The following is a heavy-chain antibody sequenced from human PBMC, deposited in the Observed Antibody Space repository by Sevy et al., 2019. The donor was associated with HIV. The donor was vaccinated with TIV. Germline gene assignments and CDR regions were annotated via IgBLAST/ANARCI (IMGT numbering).Heavy chain of an antibody. Sequence: GGSLRLSCAASGFTFSDYYMSWIRQAPGKGLEWVSYISCIGSTIYYADSVKGRFAISRDNAKNSLYLQMNSLRAEDTAVYYWARDPWATQAVAGQVDFWGQGTLVTVSS. D-gene: IGHD6-19*01. V-gene: IGHV3-11*01. J-gene: IGHJ4*02. CDR1: GFTFSDYY. CDR3: ARDPWATQAVAGQVDF. CDR2: ISCIGSTI.